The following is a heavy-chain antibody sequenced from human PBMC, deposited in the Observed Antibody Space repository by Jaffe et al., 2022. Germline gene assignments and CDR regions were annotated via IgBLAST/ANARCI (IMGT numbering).Heavy chain of an antibody. Sequence: QVQLQQWGAGLLKPSETLSLTCAVYGGSFSGYYWSWIRQPPGKGLEWIGEINHSGSTNYNPSLKSRVTISVDTSKNQFSLKLSSVTAADTAVYYCARWGYSGSYFGPPNWFDPWGQGTLVTVSS. J-gene: IGHJ5*02. CDR3: ARWGYSGSYFGPPNWFDP. CDR1: GGSFSGYY. V-gene: IGHV4-34*01. D-gene: IGHD1-26*01. CDR2: INHSGST.